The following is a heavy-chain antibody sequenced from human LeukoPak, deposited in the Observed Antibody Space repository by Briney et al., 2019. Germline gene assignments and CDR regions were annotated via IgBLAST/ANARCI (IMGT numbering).Heavy chain of an antibody. J-gene: IGHJ5*02. CDR1: GYTFTSYG. V-gene: IGHV1-18*04. D-gene: IGHD3-22*01. Sequence: GASVKVSCKASGYTFTSYGISWVRQAPGQGLAWMGWISAYNGNTNYAQKLQGRVTMTTDTSTSTAYMELRSLRSDDTAVYYCARVQSYYYDSSGYYAAWGQGTLVTVSS. CDR2: ISAYNGNT. CDR3: ARVQSYYYDSSGYYAA.